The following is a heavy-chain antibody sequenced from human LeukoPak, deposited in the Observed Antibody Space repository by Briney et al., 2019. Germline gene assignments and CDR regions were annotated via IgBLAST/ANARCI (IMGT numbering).Heavy chain of an antibody. CDR2: IIPIFGTA. V-gene: IGHV1-69*05. CDR3: ARNWDCSSTSCYHWFDP. D-gene: IGHD2-2*01. CDR1: GGTFSSYA. Sequence: SVKVSCKASGGTFSSYAISWVRQAPGQGLEWMGGIIPIFGTANYAQKFQGRVTITTDESTSTAYMELSSLRSEDTAVYYCARNWDCSSTSCYHWFDPWGQGTLVTVS. J-gene: IGHJ5*02.